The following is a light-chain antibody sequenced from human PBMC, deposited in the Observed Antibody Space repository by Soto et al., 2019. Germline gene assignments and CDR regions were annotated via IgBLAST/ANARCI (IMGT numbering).Light chain of an antibody. V-gene: IGKV1-39*01. CDR2: AAS. CDR3: LCYITYPWT. CDR1: QSISSY. Sequence: DIQMTQSPSTLSGSVGDRVTITCRASQSISSYLNWYQQKPGKAPKLMIFAASSLQSGVPSRFSGSGSGTEFSLTISSLQPEDFATYYCLCYITYPWTFGQGTKVDIK. J-gene: IGKJ1*01.